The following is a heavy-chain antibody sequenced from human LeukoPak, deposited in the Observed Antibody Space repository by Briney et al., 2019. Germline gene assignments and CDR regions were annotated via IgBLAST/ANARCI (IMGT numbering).Heavy chain of an antibody. Sequence: GGSLRLSCAASGFTFSSYGMHWVRQAPGKGLEWVAVISYDGSNKYYADSVKGRFTISRDNSKNTLYLQMNSLRAEDTAVYFCVKPLSFVPIFEFWGRGTLVTVSS. CDR2: ISYDGSNK. CDR3: VKPLSFVPIFEF. J-gene: IGHJ4*02. D-gene: IGHD3-3*01. CDR1: GFTFSSYG. V-gene: IGHV3-30*18.